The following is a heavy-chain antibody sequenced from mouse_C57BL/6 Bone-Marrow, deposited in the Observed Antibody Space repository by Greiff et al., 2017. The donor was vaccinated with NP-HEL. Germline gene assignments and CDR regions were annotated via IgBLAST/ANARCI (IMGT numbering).Heavy chain of an antibody. CDR1: GFSFNTYA. Sequence: EVKLMESGGGLVQPKGSLKLSCAASGFSFNTYAMNWVRQAPGKGLEWVARIRSKSNNYATYYADSVKDRFTISRDDSESMLYLQMNNLKTEDTAMYYCVRQYYDYDDYFDYWGQGTTLTVSS. CDR2: IRSKSNNYAT. V-gene: IGHV10-1*01. D-gene: IGHD2-4*01. J-gene: IGHJ2*01. CDR3: VRQYYDYDDYFDY.